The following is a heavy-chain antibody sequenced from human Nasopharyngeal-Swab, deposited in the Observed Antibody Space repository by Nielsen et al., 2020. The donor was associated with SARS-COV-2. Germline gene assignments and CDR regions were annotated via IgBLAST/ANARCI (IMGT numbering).Heavy chain of an antibody. D-gene: IGHD6-19*01. J-gene: IGHJ4*02. V-gene: IGHV3-23*01. CDR2: LTRDGAST. CDR1: GFTFSSYV. Sequence: GESLKISCAASGFTFSSYVMSWVRQAPGKGLEWVSGLTRDGASTDYADSVKGRFTISRDTSKNTVYMQMNSLRAEDTAVYYCAKKVDGWYGFDYWGQGTLVTVSS. CDR3: AKKVDGWYGFDY.